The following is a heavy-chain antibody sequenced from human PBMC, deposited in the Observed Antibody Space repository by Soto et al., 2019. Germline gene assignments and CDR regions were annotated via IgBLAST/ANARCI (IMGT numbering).Heavy chain of an antibody. Sequence: GGSLRLSCAASGFTFRNYYMTWMRQTPGKGLEWVSSISFSDGGTYYADSVKGRLTISRDNSKNTLFLQMNSLRVEDTAVYYCVKDDRILGRRYFDLWGRGTLVTVSS. CDR2: ISFSDGGT. CDR3: VKDDRILGRRYFDL. CDR1: GFTFRNYY. D-gene: IGHD2-15*01. V-gene: IGHV3-23*01. J-gene: IGHJ2*01.